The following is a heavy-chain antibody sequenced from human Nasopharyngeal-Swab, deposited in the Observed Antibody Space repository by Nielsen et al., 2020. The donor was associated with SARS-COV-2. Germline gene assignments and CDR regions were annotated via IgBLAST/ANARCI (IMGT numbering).Heavy chain of an antibody. D-gene: IGHD1-26*01. CDR2: IYHSGST. Sequence: SETLSLTCTVSGGSISSYYWSWIRQPPGKGLEWIGSIYHSGSTYYNPSLKSRVTISVDTSKNQFSLKLSSVTAADTAVYYCARDSGSYYGESYFDYWGQGTLVTVSS. J-gene: IGHJ4*02. CDR1: GGSISSYY. CDR3: ARDSGSYYGESYFDY. V-gene: IGHV4-38-2*02.